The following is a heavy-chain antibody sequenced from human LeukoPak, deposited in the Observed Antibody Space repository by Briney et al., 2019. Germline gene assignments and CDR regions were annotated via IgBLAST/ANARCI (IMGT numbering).Heavy chain of an antibody. CDR1: GFTFTSYW. J-gene: IGHJ4*03. Sequence: GGSLRLSCAASGFTFTSYWRSWVRQAPGKGLEWVANIRQDGREKSYADSVKGRFTISRDNAKTSVYLQMNSLRVEDTAVYYCARDGVGGFDSWGQGTLVTVSS. CDR3: ARDGVGGFDS. V-gene: IGHV3-7*01. D-gene: IGHD3-10*01. CDR2: IRQDGREK.